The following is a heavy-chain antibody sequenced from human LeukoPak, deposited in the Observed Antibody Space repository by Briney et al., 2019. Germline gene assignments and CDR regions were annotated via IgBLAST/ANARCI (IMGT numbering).Heavy chain of an antibody. D-gene: IGHD1-20*01. CDR2: INPSGGST. Sequence: ASVKVSCKASGYTFISYYIHWVRQAPRQRLEWMGVINPSGGSTAYAQQFQGRVSMTRDTSTSTVYMELSSLRSEDTAVYYCARHSLIGTTPFDYWGQGTLVTVSS. V-gene: IGHV1-46*01. CDR1: GYTFISYY. J-gene: IGHJ4*02. CDR3: ARHSLIGTTPFDY.